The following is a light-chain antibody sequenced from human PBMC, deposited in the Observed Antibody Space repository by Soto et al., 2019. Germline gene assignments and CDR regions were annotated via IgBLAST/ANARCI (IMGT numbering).Light chain of an antibody. V-gene: IGKV3-11*01. CDR1: QSVSSY. CDR2: DAS. CDR3: QQRSNWPLT. J-gene: IGKJ4*01. Sequence: EIVLTQSPATRSLSPGERATLSCRASQSVSSYLAWYQQKPGQAPRLLIYDASNRATGIPARFSGSGSGTGFTLTISSLEPEDFAVYYCQQRSNWPLTFGGGTKVDIK.